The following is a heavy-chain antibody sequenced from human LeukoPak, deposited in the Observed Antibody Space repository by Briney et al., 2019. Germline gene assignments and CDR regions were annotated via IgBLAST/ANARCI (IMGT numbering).Heavy chain of an antibody. Sequence: GGSLRLSCAASGFTVSSNYMTWVRQAPGKGLEWVSVIYKSAITYYADTVRGRFTISRDNSKNTLYLQMNSLRAEDTAVYYCARSLRVRGVPDYMDVWGKGTTVTVSS. V-gene: IGHV3-53*01. D-gene: IGHD3-10*01. CDR1: GFTVSSNY. J-gene: IGHJ6*03. CDR3: ARSLRVRGVPDYMDV. CDR2: IYKSAIT.